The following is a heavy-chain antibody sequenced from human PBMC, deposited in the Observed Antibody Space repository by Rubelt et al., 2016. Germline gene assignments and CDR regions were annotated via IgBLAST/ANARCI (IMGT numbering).Heavy chain of an antibody. CDR1: GGSISSSSYY. D-gene: IGHD1-7*01. Sequence: QLQLQESGPGLVKPSETLSLTCTVSGGSISSSSYYWGWNRQPPGKGLAWIGSIYYSVRTYYNPALKSRVTISVDTSKNQFSLKLSSVTAADTAVYYCARDPRAGTTSFDYWGQGTLVTVSS. V-gene: IGHV4-39*07. CDR2: IYYSVRT. CDR3: ARDPRAGTTSFDY. J-gene: IGHJ4*02.